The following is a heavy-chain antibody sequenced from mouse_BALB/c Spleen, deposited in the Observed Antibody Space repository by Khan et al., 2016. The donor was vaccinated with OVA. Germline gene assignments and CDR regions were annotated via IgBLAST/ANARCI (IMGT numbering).Heavy chain of an antibody. Sequence: EVQLVESGPGLVKPSQSLSLTCTVTGYSITSDYAWNWIRQFPGNKLEWMGYISYSGRTSYNPSLKSRTSITRDTSKNQFFLQLNSVTTEDTATYYCARSVTITTVVATDFDYWGQGTTLTVSS. CDR2: ISYSGRT. D-gene: IGHD1-1*01. CDR3: ARSVTITTVVATDFDY. V-gene: IGHV3-2*02. CDR1: GYSITSDYA. J-gene: IGHJ2*01.